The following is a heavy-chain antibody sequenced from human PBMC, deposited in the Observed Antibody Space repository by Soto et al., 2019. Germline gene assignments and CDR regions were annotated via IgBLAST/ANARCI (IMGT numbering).Heavy chain of an antibody. CDR1: GYTFTSYY. D-gene: IGHD1-26*01. J-gene: IGHJ4*02. CDR2: INPSGGST. V-gene: IGHV1-46*01. Sequence: ASVKVSCKASGYTFTSYYMHWVRQAPGQGPEWMGIINPSGGSTSYAQKFQGRVTMTRDTSTSTVYMELSSLRSEDTAVYYCARDFESGSYPRYYFDYWGQGTLVTSPQ. CDR3: ARDFESGSYPRYYFDY.